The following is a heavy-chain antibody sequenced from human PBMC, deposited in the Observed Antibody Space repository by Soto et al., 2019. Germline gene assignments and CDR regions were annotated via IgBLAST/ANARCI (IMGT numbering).Heavy chain of an antibody. CDR2: IKQDGSEK. V-gene: IGHV3-7*01. J-gene: IGHJ4*02. D-gene: IGHD5-18*01. Sequence: GGSLRLSCAASGFTLNNYWMTWVRQAPGKGLEWVANIKQDGSEKYYVDSVKDRFTISRDNAENSLYLQMNSLRVEDTAVYYCARDQPGYSYGYGLGYWGQGTLVTVSS. CDR1: GFTLNNYW. CDR3: ARDQPGYSYGYGLGY.